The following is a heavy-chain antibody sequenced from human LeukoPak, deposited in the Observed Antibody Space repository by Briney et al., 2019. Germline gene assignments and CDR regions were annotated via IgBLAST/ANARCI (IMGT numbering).Heavy chain of an antibody. CDR2: ISSSGSYI. V-gene: IGHV3-21*01. Sequence: KSGGSLRLSHGPSGFTFRSYNMKWLRQAPGKGLEWVSSISSSGSYIYYADSVKGRFTISRGNAKNSLYLQMNGLRAEGTAEYYRGVSLLTGAVFEYWGQGTLVTVSS. CDR3: GVSLLTGAVFEY. CDR1: GFTFRSYN. D-gene: IGHD2-21*02. J-gene: IGHJ4*02.